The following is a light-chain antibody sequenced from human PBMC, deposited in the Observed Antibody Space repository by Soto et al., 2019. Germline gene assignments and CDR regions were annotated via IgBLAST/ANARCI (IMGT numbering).Light chain of an antibody. CDR1: QSLTTRY. Sequence: EIVLTQSPGTLSLSPCERATLSFSASQSLTTRYLAWYQHIPGQAPRLLIYGASSRATGIPDRFSGSGSGTDFTLTISGLEPEDFAAYYCQQYGSSPITFGQGTRLEIK. J-gene: IGKJ5*01. CDR3: QQYGSSPIT. V-gene: IGKV3-20*01. CDR2: GAS.